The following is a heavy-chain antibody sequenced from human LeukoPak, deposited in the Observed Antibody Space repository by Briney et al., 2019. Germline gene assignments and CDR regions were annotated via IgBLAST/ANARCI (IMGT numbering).Heavy chain of an antibody. Sequence: SETLSLTCSVSGGSISSGNSYWTWIRQRPGKGLEWIGYIYYTGSTYYNPSLKSRLTISVDTSKNQFSLKLSSVTAADTAVYYCASSPTYCSGGSCYRAPPYYYGMDVWGQGTTVTVSS. CDR3: ASSPTYCSGGSCYRAPPYYYGMDV. CDR2: IYYTGST. V-gene: IGHV4-31*03. J-gene: IGHJ6*02. D-gene: IGHD2-15*01. CDR1: GGSISSGNSY.